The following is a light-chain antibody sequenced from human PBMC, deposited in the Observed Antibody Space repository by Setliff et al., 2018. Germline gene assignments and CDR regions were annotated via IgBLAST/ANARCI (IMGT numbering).Light chain of an antibody. J-gene: IGLJ1*01. CDR1: SSDVGGYNL. V-gene: IGLV2-14*03. Sequence: QSVLTQPASVSGSPGQSITISCTGTSSDVGGYNLVSWYQQHPGKVPRLMIYDVSNRPSGVSNRFSGSKIGNTASLTISGLQTEDEADYYCCSFTSSSTLPYVFGTGTKVTV. CDR2: DVS. CDR3: CSFTSSSTLPYV.